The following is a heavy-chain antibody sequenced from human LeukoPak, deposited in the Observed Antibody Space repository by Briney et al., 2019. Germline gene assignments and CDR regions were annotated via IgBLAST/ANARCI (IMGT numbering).Heavy chain of an antibody. CDR2: IRYDGSNK. CDR3: AKDWLRFLEWFPDY. J-gene: IGHJ4*02. V-gene: IGHV3-30*02. D-gene: IGHD3-3*01. CDR1: GFTFSSYG. Sequence: PGKSLRLSCAASGFTFSSYGMHWVRQAPGKGLEWVAFIRYDGSNKYYADSVKGRFTISRDNSKNTLYLQMNSLRAEDTAVYYCAKDWLRFLEWFPDYWGQGTLVTVSS.